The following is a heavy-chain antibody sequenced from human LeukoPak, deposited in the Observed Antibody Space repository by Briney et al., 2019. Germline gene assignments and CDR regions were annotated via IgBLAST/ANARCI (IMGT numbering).Heavy chain of an antibody. Sequence: GGSLRLSCAASGFAFNTFAMNWVRQPPGKGLEWVSVIYSGGSTYYADSVKGRFTISRHNSKNALYLQMNRLRAEDTAVYYCGRDSLGGDYWGQGTLVTVSS. CDR2: IYSGGST. CDR3: GRDSLGGDY. D-gene: IGHD3-16*01. CDR1: GFAFNTFA. J-gene: IGHJ4*02. V-gene: IGHV3-66*01.